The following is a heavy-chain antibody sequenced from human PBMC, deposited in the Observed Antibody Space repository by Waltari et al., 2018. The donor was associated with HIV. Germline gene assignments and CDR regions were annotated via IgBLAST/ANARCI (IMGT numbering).Heavy chain of an antibody. J-gene: IGHJ4*02. CDR3: ARHPREVVAAPWEWQY. V-gene: IGHV5-51*01. Sequence: EVQLVQSGAGVEKPGESLQISGKGSGYTFSLDWIGWVRQMPGKGLEWMGIIYPGDSDTRYSPSFQGQVTISADKSISTVYLQWSSLKASDTATYFCARHPREVVAAPWEWQYWGQGTLVTVSP. CDR2: IYPGDSDT. CDR1: GYTFSLDW. D-gene: IGHD1-26*01.